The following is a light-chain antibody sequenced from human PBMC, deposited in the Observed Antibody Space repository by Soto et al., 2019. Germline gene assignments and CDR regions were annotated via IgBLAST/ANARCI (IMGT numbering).Light chain of an antibody. CDR3: CSYSSTGPYV. J-gene: IGLJ1*01. CDR1: GNDVGTSDL. CDR2: GAS. Sequence: QSALSQPASVSGSPGQSITISCIGTGNDVGTSDLVSWYQQHPDTAPKLLIYGASKRPSGVSNRFSGSKSGNTASLTISGLQAEDEADYYCCSYSSTGPYVFGTGTKVTVL. V-gene: IGLV2-23*01.